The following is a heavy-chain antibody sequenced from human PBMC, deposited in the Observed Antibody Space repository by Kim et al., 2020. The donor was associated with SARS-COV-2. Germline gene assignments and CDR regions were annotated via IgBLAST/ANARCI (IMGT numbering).Heavy chain of an antibody. CDR1: GYTFTGYY. CDR2: INPNSGGT. J-gene: IGHJ4*02. D-gene: IGHD3-3*01. Sequence: ASVKVSCKASGYTFTGYYMHWVRQAPGQGLEWMGWINPNSGGTNYAQKFPGRVTMTRDTSISTAYMELSSLRSDDTAVYYCARRSGYYDYWGQGTLVTVSS. CDR3: ARRSGYYDY. V-gene: IGHV1-2*02.